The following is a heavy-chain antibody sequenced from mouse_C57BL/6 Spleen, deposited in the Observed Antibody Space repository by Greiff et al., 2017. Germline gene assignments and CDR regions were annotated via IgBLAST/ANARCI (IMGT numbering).Heavy chain of an antibody. CDR1: GYTFTSYW. Sequence: QVQLQQPGAELVRPGSSVKLSCKASGYTFTSYWMHWVKQRPIQGLEWIGNIDPSDSETHYNQKFKDKATFTVDKSSSTAYIQLSSLTSEDYAVYYCARGPFMTTVVASGYFDYWGQGTTLTVSS. J-gene: IGHJ2*01. CDR2: IDPSDSET. V-gene: IGHV1-52*01. D-gene: IGHD1-1*01. CDR3: ARGPFMTTVVASGYFDY.